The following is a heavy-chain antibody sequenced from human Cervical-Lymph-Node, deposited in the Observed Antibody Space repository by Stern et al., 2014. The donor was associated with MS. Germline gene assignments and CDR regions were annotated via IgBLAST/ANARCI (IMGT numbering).Heavy chain of an antibody. CDR2: IIPIFGEP. D-gene: IGHD3-22*01. Sequence: VQLEESGAEVKKPGSSVKVSCKASGGTFSTHGFSWVRQAPGLGLEYMGRIIPIFGEPNYVQKFQGRVTITADESTNTAYMELSSLRSDDTAVYYCARVLPSSAYYYFDYWGQGTLVTVSP. CDR3: ARVLPSSAYYYFDY. J-gene: IGHJ4*02. CDR1: GGTFSTHG. V-gene: IGHV1-69*18.